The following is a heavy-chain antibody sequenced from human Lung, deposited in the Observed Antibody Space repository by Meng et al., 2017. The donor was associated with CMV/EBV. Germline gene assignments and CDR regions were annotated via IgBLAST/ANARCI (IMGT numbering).Heavy chain of an antibody. CDR1: GNTFTDDY. Sequence: SCKASGNTFTDDYRHWVRQAPGQGREWRGWINPNSGGTNYAQKFQGRVTMTRDTSISTAYMELSRLRSDDTAVYYCAEGRVATLDYWGQGTLVTVSS. CDR2: INPNSGGT. CDR3: AEGRVATLDY. V-gene: IGHV1-2*02. D-gene: IGHD5-12*01. J-gene: IGHJ4*02.